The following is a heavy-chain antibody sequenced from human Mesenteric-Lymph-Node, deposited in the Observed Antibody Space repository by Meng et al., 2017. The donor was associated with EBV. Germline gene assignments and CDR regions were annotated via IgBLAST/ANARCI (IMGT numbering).Heavy chain of an antibody. J-gene: IGHJ1*01. CDR1: GYRFTSYG. CDR3: APGLSCSGGTCYSYFQH. CDR2: INTDTGNP. D-gene: IGHD2-15*01. V-gene: IGHV7-4-1*02. Sequence: QVHLVQSGAEVKKPWASVKVSCKTSGYRFTSYGVGWVRQAPGQGLEWMGWINTDTGNPTYAQGFTGRFVFSLDTSVSTAYLQISSLKAEDTAVYYCAPGLSCSGGTCYSYFQHWGQGTLVTVSS.